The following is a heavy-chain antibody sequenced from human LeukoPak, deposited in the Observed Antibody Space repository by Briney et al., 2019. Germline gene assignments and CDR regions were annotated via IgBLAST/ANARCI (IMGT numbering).Heavy chain of an antibody. CDR3: ARGRPYSSGWYYFDY. Sequence: ASVKVSCKASGYTFTSYAMHWVRQAPGQRLEWMGWINAGNGNTKYSQKFQGRVTITRDTSASTAYMELSSLRSEDTAVYYRARGRPYSSGWYYFDYWGQGTLVTVSS. CDR1: GYTFTSYA. CDR2: INAGNGNT. D-gene: IGHD6-19*01. V-gene: IGHV1-3*01. J-gene: IGHJ4*02.